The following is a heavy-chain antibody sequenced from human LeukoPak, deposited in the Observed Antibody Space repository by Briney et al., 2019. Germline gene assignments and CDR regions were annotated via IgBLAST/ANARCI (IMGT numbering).Heavy chain of an antibody. CDR2: ISGSGGST. V-gene: IGHV3-23*01. J-gene: IGHJ4*02. D-gene: IGHD2-15*01. CDR3: AKFALRYCSGGSCHPFDY. Sequence: GGSLRLSCAASGFTFSNACMSWVRQAPGKGLEWVSAISGSGGSTYYADSVKGRFIISRDNSKNTLYLQMNSLRAEDTAVYYCAKFALRYCSGGSCHPFDYWGQGTLVTVSS. CDR1: GFTFSNAC.